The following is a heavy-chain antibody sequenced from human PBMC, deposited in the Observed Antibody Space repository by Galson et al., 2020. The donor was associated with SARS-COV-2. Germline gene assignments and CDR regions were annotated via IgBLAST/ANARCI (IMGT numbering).Heavy chain of an antibody. J-gene: IGHJ6*02. CDR1: GFTFSSYS. CDR3: ASLYNWNDQYYYGMDV. V-gene: IGHV3-21*01. CDR2: ISSSSSYI. Sequence: GESLKISCAASGFTFSSYSMNWVRQAPGKGLEWVSSISSSSSYIYYADSVKGRFTISRDNAKNSLYLQMNSLRAEDTAVYYCASLYNWNDQYYYGMDVWGQGTTVTVSS. D-gene: IGHD1-20*01.